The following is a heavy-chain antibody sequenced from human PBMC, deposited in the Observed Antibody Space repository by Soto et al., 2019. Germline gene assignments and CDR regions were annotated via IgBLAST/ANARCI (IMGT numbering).Heavy chain of an antibody. CDR1: GYTFTGYY. J-gene: IGHJ5*02. Sequence: ASVKVSCKASGYTFTGYYMHWVRQAPGQGLEWMGWINPNSGGTNYAQKFQGWVTMTRDTSISTAYMELSRLRSDDTAVYYCARGLDIVVVPAAMNWFDPWGQGILVTVSS. CDR3: ARGLDIVVVPAAMNWFDP. CDR2: INPNSGGT. V-gene: IGHV1-2*04. D-gene: IGHD2-2*03.